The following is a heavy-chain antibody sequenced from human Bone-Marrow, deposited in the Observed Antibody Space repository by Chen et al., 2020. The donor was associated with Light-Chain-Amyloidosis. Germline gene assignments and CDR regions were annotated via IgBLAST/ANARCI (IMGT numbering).Heavy chain of an antibody. J-gene: IGHJ4*02. CDR3: ARDRTLFGVAQYYFDY. CDR2: VRQDVSEK. Sequence: WVRQSPGKGLEWVANVRQDVSEKDYAASVNGRFTISRDDAKNSVYLQMNNLRAEDTAVYYCARDRTLFGVAQYYFDYWGQGTRVTVSS. D-gene: IGHD3-3*01. V-gene: IGHV3-7*03.